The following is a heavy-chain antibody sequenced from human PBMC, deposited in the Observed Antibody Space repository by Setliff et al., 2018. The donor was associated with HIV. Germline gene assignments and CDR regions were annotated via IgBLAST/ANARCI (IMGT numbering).Heavy chain of an antibody. V-gene: IGHV4-61*01. D-gene: IGHD3-22*01. J-gene: IGHJ3*02. CDR2: IFYSGST. Sequence: PSETLSLTCTVSGGSVSTGNYYWNWIRLPPGKGLEWIGYIFYSGSTYYNPSLKSRVTISVDTSKNQFSLKLTSVTAADTAVYYCARLPFSGYLRIDAFDIWGQGTMVTVSS. CDR1: GGSVSTGNYY. CDR3: ARLPFSGYLRIDAFDI.